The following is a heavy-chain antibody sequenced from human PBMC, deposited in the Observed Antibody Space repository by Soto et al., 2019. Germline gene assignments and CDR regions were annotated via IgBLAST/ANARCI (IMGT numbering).Heavy chain of an antibody. CDR1: GGSISSGGYS. CDR2: IYHSGST. J-gene: IGHJ4*02. Sequence: SETLSLTCAVSGGSISSGGYSCNWIRQPPGKGLEWIGYIYHSGSTYYNPSLKSRVTISVDKSKNQFSLNLSSVTAADTAVYYCARLKTYDILHKSDYWGQGSLVTVS. V-gene: IGHV4-30-2*01. D-gene: IGHD3-9*01. CDR3: ARLKTYDILHKSDY.